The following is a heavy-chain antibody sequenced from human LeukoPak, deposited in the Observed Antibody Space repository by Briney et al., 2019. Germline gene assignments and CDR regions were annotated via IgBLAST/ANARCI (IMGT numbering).Heavy chain of an antibody. V-gene: IGHV4-59*08. CDR3: ARHVGNSGSGSYLTYFDY. J-gene: IGHJ4*02. CDR2: IYYSGST. Sequence: SETLSLTCTVSGGSISSYYWSWIRQPPGKGLEWVGHIYYSGSTHYNPSLKSRVTISVDTSKNQFSLKLSSVTAADTAVYYCARHVGNSGSGSYLTYFDYWGQGTLVTVSS. D-gene: IGHD3-10*01. CDR1: GGSISSYY.